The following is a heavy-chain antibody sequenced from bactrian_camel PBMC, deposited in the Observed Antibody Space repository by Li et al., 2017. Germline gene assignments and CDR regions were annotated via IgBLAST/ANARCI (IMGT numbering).Heavy chain of an antibody. Sequence: VQLVESGGGSVQAGGSLQLVCVGSGYADATYSVAWFRQAAGKERGWVSTVDSDGSTAYDPSVKGRFTLSKDNAKNVLTLRMDNLKPEDTALYTCAAEDQAPWDMGWICNYNSWGQGTQVTVS. CDR1: GYADATYS. CDR2: VDSDGSTA. V-gene: IGHV3S31*01. CDR3: AAEDQAPWDMGWICNYNS. J-gene: IGHJ4*01. D-gene: IGHD3*01.